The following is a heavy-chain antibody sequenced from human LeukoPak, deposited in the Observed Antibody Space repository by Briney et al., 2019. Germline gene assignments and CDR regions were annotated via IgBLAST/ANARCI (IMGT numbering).Heavy chain of an antibody. CDR3: VRGNDYGGPHY. CDR1: GFTFSSYW. CDR2: IDRDGSRI. Sequence: GGSLRLSCAASGFTFSSYWMNWARQAPGKGLEWVSRIDRDGSRINYADSVKGRFTISRDNGKNTLFLQMNSLRAEDAAVYYCVRGNDYGGPHYWGQGTLVTVSS. J-gene: IGHJ4*02. V-gene: IGHV3-74*01. D-gene: IGHD4-23*01.